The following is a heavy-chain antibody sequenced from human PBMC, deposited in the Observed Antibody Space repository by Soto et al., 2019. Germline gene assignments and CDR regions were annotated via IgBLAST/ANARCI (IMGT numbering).Heavy chain of an antibody. J-gene: IGHJ4*02. V-gene: IGHV3-21*01. CDR1: GFTFSSYS. D-gene: IGHD5-12*01. Sequence: EVQLVESGGGLVKPGGSLRLSGAASGFTFSSYSMNWVRQAPGKGLEWVSSISSSSSYIYYADSVKGRFTISRDNAKNSLYLQMNSLRAEDTAVYYCARVEDGYNFNWGQGTLVTVSS. CDR3: ARVEDGYNFN. CDR2: ISSSSSYI.